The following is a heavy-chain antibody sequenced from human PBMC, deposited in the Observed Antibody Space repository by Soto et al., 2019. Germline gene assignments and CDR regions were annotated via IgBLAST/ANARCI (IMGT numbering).Heavy chain of an antibody. CDR1: GIVFSDY. D-gene: IGHD3-16*01. J-gene: IGHJ5*02. CDR2: ISGSGRTI. V-gene: IGHV3-11*01. CDR3: ARVPFPWGWFAP. Sequence: QVQLVESGGGLVKPGGSLRLSCAASGIVFSDYMSWVRQAPGEGLEWLSYISGSGRTIYAEASVKGRITNSRDNATNALYLPMNNVRNEDTAGYYCARVPFPWGWFAPGGQGTLVTVSS.